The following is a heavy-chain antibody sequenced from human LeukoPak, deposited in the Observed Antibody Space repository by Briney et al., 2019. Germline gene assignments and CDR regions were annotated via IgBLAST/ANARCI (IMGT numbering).Heavy chain of an antibody. J-gene: IGHJ5*02. D-gene: IGHD1-20*01. CDR2: ISSSGTI. CDR3: ARDKYNWNPGWFDP. Sequence: PGGSLRLSCAASGFTFRSYEMNWVRQAPGKGLEWVSYISSSGTIYYADSVKGRFTISRDNAKNSLYLQMNSLRAEDTAVYYCARDKYNWNPGWFDPWGQGTLVTVSS. V-gene: IGHV3-48*03. CDR1: GFTFRSYE.